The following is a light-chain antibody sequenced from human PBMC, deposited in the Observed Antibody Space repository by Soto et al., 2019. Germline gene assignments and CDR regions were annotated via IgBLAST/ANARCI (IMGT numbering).Light chain of an antibody. CDR1: QSISIN. CDR3: QQYGRSPT. V-gene: IGKV3-20*01. CDR2: DAS. Sequence: LTQPPGTRSVSPGDKVTLSCRASQSISINLAWYQQKLGQAPRLLIYDASRRATGIPDRFSGSGSGTDFTLTISRLEPEDFVVYYCQQYGRSPTFGQGTKVDIK. J-gene: IGKJ1*01.